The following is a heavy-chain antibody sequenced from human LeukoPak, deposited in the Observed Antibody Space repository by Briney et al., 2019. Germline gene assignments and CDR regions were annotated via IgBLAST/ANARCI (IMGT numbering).Heavy chain of an antibody. D-gene: IGHD2-21*02. CDR3: ARITCGGDCNYYYYHGLDV. CDR2: MYHSGTT. V-gene: IGHV4-31*03. Sequence: PSETLSLTCIVSGGSISSGGYYWTWVRQHPGKGLEWIGYMYHSGTTSYNPSLKSRITISVDTSKNQFSLKLSSVTAADSAVYYCARITCGGDCNYYYYHGLDVWGQGTTVTVSS. CDR1: GGSISSGGYY. J-gene: IGHJ6*02.